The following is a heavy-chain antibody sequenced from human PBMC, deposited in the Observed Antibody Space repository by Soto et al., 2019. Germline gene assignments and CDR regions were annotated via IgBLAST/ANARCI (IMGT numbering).Heavy chain of an antibody. J-gene: IGHJ6*02. CDR2: ISSSSSTI. Sequence: EVQLVESGGGLVQPGGSLRLSCAASGFTFSSYSMNWVRQAPGKGLEWVSYISSSSSTIYYADSVKGRFTISRDNAKNSLYLQMNSLRAEDTAVYYCARDLPRYFDWLPSRRSHYGMDVWGQGTTVTVSS. D-gene: IGHD3-9*01. CDR1: GFTFSSYS. V-gene: IGHV3-48*01. CDR3: ARDLPRYFDWLPSRRSHYGMDV.